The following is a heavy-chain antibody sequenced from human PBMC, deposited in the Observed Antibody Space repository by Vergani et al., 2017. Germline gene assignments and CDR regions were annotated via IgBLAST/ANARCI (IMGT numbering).Heavy chain of an antibody. Sequence: EVQLVQSGAEVKKPGESLRISCKGSGYSFTSYWISWVRQMPGKGLEWMGRIDPSDSYTNYSPSFQGHVTISADKSISTAYLQWSSLKASDTAMYYCASGSSGIAAADYYYYYMDVWGKGTTVTVSS. V-gene: IGHV5-10-1*03. CDR3: ASGSSGIAAADYYYYYMDV. CDR2: IDPSDSYT. CDR1: GYSFTSYW. J-gene: IGHJ6*03. D-gene: IGHD6-13*01.